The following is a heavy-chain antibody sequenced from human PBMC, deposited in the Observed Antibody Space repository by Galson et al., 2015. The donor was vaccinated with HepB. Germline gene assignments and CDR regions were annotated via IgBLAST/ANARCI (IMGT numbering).Heavy chain of an antibody. Sequence: SLRLSCAASGFTFSGSAMHWVRQASGKGLEWVGRIRSKANSYATAYAASVKGRFTISRDDSKNTAYLQMNSLKTEDTAVYYCTSRISGSFDYWGQGTLVTVSS. D-gene: IGHD1-26*01. CDR1: GFTFSGSA. J-gene: IGHJ4*02. CDR3: TSRISGSFDY. CDR2: IRSKANSYAT. V-gene: IGHV3-73*01.